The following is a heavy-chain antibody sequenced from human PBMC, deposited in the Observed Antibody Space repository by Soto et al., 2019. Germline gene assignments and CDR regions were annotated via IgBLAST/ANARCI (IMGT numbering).Heavy chain of an antibody. J-gene: IGHJ5*02. V-gene: IGHV2-5*02. Sequence: QITLRESGPTLVKPTQTLTLTCTFSGFSLSTSEVGVGWIRQPPGKALEWLGFIYWDDDKRYSPSLKSRLTITKDXXSXQXDLTMTNVDPVDTATYYCAHRRADCSGGTCYHWFDPWGQGTLVTVSS. CDR3: AHRRADCSGGTCYHWFDP. CDR2: IYWDDDK. CDR1: GFSLSTSEVG. D-gene: IGHD2-15*01.